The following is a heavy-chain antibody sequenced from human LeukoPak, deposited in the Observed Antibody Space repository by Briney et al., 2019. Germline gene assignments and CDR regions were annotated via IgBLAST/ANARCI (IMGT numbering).Heavy chain of an antibody. V-gene: IGHV3-48*03. CDR1: GFTFSSYE. J-gene: IGHJ4*02. CDR2: ISSSGSTI. CDR3: AREVDGNFDS. Sequence: GGSLRLSCAASGFTFSSYEMNWVRQAPGKGLEWVSYISSSGSTIYYADSVKGRFTISRDNAKNSLYLQMNSLRAEDTAVYYCAREVDGNFDSWGQGTLVTVSS. D-gene: IGHD6-19*01.